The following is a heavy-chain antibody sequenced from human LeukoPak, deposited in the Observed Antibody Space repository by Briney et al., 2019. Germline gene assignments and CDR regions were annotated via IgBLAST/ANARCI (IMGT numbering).Heavy chain of an antibody. J-gene: IGHJ5*02. CDR2: IWYDGSKK. CDR1: GFTFSSFG. D-gene: IGHD3-10*02. CDR3: ARDNWDYVGGTGWLDP. V-gene: IGHV3-33*01. Sequence: GSLRLSCAASGFTFSSFGMHWVRQAPGKGLEWVAVIWYDGSKKYYADSVKGRFTISRDTSQNTLYLQMDSLRDEDTAVYYCARDNWDYVGGTGWLDPWGQGTLVIVSS.